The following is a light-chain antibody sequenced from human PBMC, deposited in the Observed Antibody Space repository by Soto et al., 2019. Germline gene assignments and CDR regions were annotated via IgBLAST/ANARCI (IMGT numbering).Light chain of an antibody. CDR3: LQYSSYPRT. CDR1: QDISNH. J-gene: IGKJ1*01. V-gene: IGKV1-16*02. CDR2: GAS. Sequence: DIQMTQSPSSLSASVGDRVTITCRASQDISNHLDWFQQKPGKAPKALIYGASSLQSGVPSKFSGSGSGTDFTLTISSLQPEDFATYYCLQYSSYPRTFGQGTKVDIK.